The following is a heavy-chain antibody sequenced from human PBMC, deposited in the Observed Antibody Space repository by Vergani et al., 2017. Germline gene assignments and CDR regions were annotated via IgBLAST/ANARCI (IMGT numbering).Heavy chain of an antibody. J-gene: IGHJ5*02. CDR1: GFRFGDYA. V-gene: IGHV3-9*01. CDR3: AKDLGTSSGGGWFDP. D-gene: IGHD6-6*01. Sequence: EVQLVESGGGWVQPGRSLRISCSASGFRFGDYAIHWVRHAPGKGLEWVSGISWSSRIIGYADSVKGRFTISRDNARNSLHLQMNSLRAEDTALYYCAKDLGTSSGGGWFDPWGQGTLVTVSS. CDR2: ISWSSRII.